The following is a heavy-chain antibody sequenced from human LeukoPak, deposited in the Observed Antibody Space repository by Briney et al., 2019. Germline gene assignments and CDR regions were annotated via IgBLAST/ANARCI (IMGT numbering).Heavy chain of an antibody. D-gene: IGHD6-13*01. J-gene: IGHJ4*02. V-gene: IGHV1-8*01. CDR3: ARGGAAAETSGFDH. CDR1: GYTFTSHD. Sequence: ASVRVSGKVFGYTFTSHDINWVRQAPGQGLKWMGWLSTDSDDTGYAQKFQGRVSMTRDNSIDTAYMELRGLKSDDTAVYYCARGGAAAETSGFDHWGRGTLVIVSA. CDR2: LSTDSDDT.